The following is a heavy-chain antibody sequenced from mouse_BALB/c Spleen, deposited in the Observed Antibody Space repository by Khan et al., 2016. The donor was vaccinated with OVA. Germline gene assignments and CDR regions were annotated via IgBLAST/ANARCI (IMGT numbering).Heavy chain of an antibody. J-gene: IGHJ4*01. V-gene: IGHV4-1*02. CDR3: AREFGRYYYAMDY. Sequence: EVKLLESGGGLVQPGGTLKLSCAASGFDFSRYWMSWVRQAPGKGLEWIGEINTDSSTINYTQSLKDKFIISRDNAKNTLYLQMSKVTSEDTALYYCAREFGRYYYAMDYWGQGTSVTVSS. CDR2: INTDSSTI. CDR1: GFDFSRYW.